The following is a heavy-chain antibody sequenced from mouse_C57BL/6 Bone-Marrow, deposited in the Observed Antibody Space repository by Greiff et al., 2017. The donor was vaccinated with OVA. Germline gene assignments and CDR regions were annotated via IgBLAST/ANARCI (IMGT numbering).Heavy chain of an antibody. CDR2: IWSDGST. J-gene: IGHJ3*01. D-gene: IGHD2-4*01. CDR1: GFSLTSYG. Sequence: VKLMESGPGLVAPSQSLSITCTVSGFSLTSYGVHWVRQPPGKGLEWLVVIWSDGSTTYNSALKSRLSISKDNSKSQVFLKMNSLQTDDTAMYYCARHGRDYDWFADWGQGTLVTVSA. CDR3: ARHGRDYDWFAD. V-gene: IGHV2-6-1*01.